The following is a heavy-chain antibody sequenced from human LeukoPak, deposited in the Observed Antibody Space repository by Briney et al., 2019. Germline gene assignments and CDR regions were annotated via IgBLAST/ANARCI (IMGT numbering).Heavy chain of an antibody. D-gene: IGHD3-22*01. CDR3: ARAVIVVVNRGTYGMDV. CDR2: INHSGST. V-gene: IGHV4-34*01. CDR1: GGSFSGYY. J-gene: IGHJ6*02. Sequence: SETLSLTCAVYGGSFSGYYWSWIRQPPGKGLEWIGEINHSGSTNCNPSLKSRVTISVDTSKNQFSLKLSSVTAADTAVYYCARAVIVVVNRGTYGMDVWGQGTTVTVSS.